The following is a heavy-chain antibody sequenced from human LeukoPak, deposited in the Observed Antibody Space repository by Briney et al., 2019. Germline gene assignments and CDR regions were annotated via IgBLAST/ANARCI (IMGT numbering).Heavy chain of an antibody. CDR2: IHYSGNA. Sequence: SETLSLTCPVSGDFISTYYWSWIRQPPGKGLEWIGYIHYSGNANYNPSLKRRVTISIDTSKSQFSLNLSSVTAADTAVYYCARGLSNGCSSTNFEYWGQGTLVTVSS. V-gene: IGHV4-59*01. CDR1: GDFISTYY. J-gene: IGHJ4*02. CDR3: ARGLSNGCSSTNFEY. D-gene: IGHD6-19*01.